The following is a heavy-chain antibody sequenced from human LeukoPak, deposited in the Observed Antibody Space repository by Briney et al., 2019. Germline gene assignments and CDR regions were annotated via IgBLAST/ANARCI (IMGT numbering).Heavy chain of an antibody. Sequence: SSETLSLTCTVSGGSISSYYWSWIRQPPGKGLEWIGYIYYSGSTNYNPSLKSRVTISVDTSKNQFSLKLSSVTAADTAVYYCATQTGYSSGWPPSIYYYYMDVWGKGTTVTISS. CDR2: IYYSGST. V-gene: IGHV4-59*01. J-gene: IGHJ6*03. CDR3: ATQTGYSSGWPPSIYYYYMDV. D-gene: IGHD6-19*01. CDR1: GGSISSYY.